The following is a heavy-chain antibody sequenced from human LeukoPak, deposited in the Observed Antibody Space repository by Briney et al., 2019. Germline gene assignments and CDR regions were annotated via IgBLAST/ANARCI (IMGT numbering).Heavy chain of an antibody. CDR3: AKGTPGAFDI. CDR2: IYYSGST. D-gene: IGHD1-14*01. V-gene: IGHV4-39*07. J-gene: IGHJ3*02. Sequence: SETLSLTCTVPGGSISSSSYYWGWIRQPPGKGLEWIGSIYYSGSTYYNPSLKSRVTISVDTSKNQFSLKLSSVTAADTAVYYCAKGTPGAFDIWGQGTMVTVSS. CDR1: GGSISSSSYY.